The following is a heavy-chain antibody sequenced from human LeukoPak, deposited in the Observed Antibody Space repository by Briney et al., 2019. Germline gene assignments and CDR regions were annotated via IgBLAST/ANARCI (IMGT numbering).Heavy chain of an antibody. CDR1: GGSFSGDF. CDR2: INHGGST. Sequence: SETLSLTCAVYGGSFSGDFWTWIRQPPGKGLEWIGEINHGGSTNYNPSLKSRVTISVDTSKNHFYLKLSSLTAADTAVYYCAREPPLTYDGSGYYFFDYWGQGTLVTVSS. D-gene: IGHD3-22*01. CDR3: AREPPLTYDGSGYYFFDY. V-gene: IGHV4-34*01. J-gene: IGHJ4*02.